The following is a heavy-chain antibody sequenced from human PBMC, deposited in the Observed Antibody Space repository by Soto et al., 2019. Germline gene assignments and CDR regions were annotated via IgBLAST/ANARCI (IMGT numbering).Heavy chain of an antibody. CDR3: ARGGYYDSTGYAN. CDR2: ISVSGGTT. Sequence: GGSLRLSCAASGFTFSSYAMSWVRQAPGKGLEWVSGISVSGGTTYYADSVKGRFTISRDNSKNTLYLQMSSLRAEDTAVYYCARGGYYDSTGYANWGQGTLVTVSS. J-gene: IGHJ4*02. CDR1: GFTFSSYA. V-gene: IGHV3-23*01. D-gene: IGHD3-22*01.